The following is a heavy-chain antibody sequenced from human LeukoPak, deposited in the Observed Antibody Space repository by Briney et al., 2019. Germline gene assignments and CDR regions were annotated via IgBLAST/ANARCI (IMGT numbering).Heavy chain of an antibody. CDR2: MNPNSGNT. CDR1: GYTFTSYD. CDR3: ARDRYSSGVTDY. V-gene: IGHV1-8*01. D-gene: IGHD6-19*01. J-gene: IGHJ4*02. Sequence: ASVKVSCKASGYTFTSYDINWVRQATGQGLEWMGWMNPNSGNTGYAQKFQGRVTMTRNTSISTAYMELSSLRSEDTAVYYCARDRYSSGVTDYWGQGTLVTVSS.